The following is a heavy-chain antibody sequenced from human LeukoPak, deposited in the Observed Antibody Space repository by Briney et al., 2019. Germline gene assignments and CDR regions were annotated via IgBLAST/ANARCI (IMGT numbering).Heavy chain of an antibody. CDR2: IYTSGNT. D-gene: IGHD5-12*01. CDR1: GDSISSYY. Sequence: SETLSLTCTVSGDSISSYYWSWIRQPAGKGLEWIGRIYTSGNTNYSPSLKNRVTMSLDTSRNQFSLKLSSVTAADTAVYYCAGNSGYDSPLDYWGQGTLVTVSS. CDR3: AGNSGYDSPLDY. V-gene: IGHV4-4*07. J-gene: IGHJ4*02.